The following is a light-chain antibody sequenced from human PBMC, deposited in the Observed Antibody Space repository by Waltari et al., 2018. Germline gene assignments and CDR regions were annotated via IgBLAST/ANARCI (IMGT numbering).Light chain of an antibody. CDR1: SSDVGGYNY. Sequence: QSALTQPASVSGSPGQSITISCTGTSSDVGGYNYVSWYQHHPVKAPKLMIYDVTNRPSGVSNLFSGSKSGNTASLTISGLQAEDEADYYCSSYTTSSTYVFGTGTKVTVL. J-gene: IGLJ1*01. V-gene: IGLV2-14*03. CDR3: SSYTTSSTYV. CDR2: DVT.